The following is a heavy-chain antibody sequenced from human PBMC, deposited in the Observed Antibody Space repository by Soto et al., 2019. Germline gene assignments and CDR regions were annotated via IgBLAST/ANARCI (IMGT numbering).Heavy chain of an antibody. CDR3: ASVANSSGWYRGDY. CDR2: IYSCGIT. Sequence: EVQLVESGGGLVQPGGSLRLSCAASGFTVRSNYMSWVRQAPGKGLEWVSVIYSCGITYYADSVKGRFTISRDNSKNTLNLQMNSLRGEDTAVYYCASVANSSGWYRGDYWGQGTLVSVSS. V-gene: IGHV3-66*01. CDR1: GFTVRSNY. J-gene: IGHJ4*02. D-gene: IGHD6-19*01.